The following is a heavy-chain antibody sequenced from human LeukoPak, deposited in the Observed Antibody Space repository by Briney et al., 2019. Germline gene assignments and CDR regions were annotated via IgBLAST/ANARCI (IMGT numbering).Heavy chain of an antibody. Sequence: PGGSLRLSCAASGFNFANHAMSWVRQTPGKGLEGVSAISGGGDITYYTDSVKGRFTISRDNSKDTLFLQMHSLRPGDTAVYYCVREDTPATANYWGQGTLVTISS. J-gene: IGHJ4*02. D-gene: IGHD2-21*02. CDR3: VREDTPATANY. CDR2: ISGGGDIT. CDR1: GFNFANHA. V-gene: IGHV3-23*01.